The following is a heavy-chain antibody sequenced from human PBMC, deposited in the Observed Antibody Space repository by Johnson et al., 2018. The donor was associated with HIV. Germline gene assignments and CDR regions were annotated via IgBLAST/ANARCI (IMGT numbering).Heavy chain of an antibody. CDR3: GKDRAVAGKGHDAFDI. CDR1: GITFSSYC. V-gene: IGHV3-30*02. Sequence: QEKLVESGGGVVQPGGSLRLSCAASGITFSSYCMHWVRQAPGRGLEWVAFIRYDGSNKYYADSVKGRFTISRDTLKNTLYLQMNSLRAEDTAVYYSGKDRAVAGKGHDAFDIWDQGTMVTVSS. D-gene: IGHD6-19*01. CDR2: IRYDGSNK. J-gene: IGHJ3*02.